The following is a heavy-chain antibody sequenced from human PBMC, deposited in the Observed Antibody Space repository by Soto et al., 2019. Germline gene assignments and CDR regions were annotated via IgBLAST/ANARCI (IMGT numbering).Heavy chain of an antibody. CDR3: ARGHALRFLEWLPAFDY. V-gene: IGHV4-31*03. J-gene: IGHJ4*02. Sequence: SETLSLTCSVSGGSISSGGYYWSWIRQHPGKGLEWIGYIYYSGSTYYNPSLKSRVTISVDTSKNQFSLKLSSVTAADTAVYYCARGHALRFLEWLPAFDYWGQGTLVTVSS. CDR1: GGSISSGGYY. CDR2: IYYSGST. D-gene: IGHD3-3*01.